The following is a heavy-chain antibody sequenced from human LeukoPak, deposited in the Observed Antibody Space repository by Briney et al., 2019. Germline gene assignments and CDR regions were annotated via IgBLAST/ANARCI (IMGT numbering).Heavy chain of an antibody. CDR3: AKNRGGSYYSGSDY. CDR2: VRGSDAGK. J-gene: IGHJ4*02. V-gene: IGHV3-23*01. D-gene: IGHD1-26*01. Sequence: GGSLTLSCAASGFTFSSYAMNWVRQAPGKGLEWVAAVRGSDAGKSYAASVKGRFTISRDNPKNTLYLQMNSVRAEDAAVYYCAKNRGGSYYSGSDYWGQGTLVTVSS. CDR1: GFTFSSYA.